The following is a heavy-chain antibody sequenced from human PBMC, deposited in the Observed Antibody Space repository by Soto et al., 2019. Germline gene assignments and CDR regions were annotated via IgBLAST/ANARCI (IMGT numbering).Heavy chain of an antibody. V-gene: IGHV4-4*02. D-gene: IGHD6-19*01. CDR2: VFHTGTT. CDR1: GDSVSSPYY. Sequence: QVQLQESGPGLVKPSGTLSLTCAVSGDSVSSPYYWCWVRQPPGKGLEWIGEVFHTGTTSYNPSLRSRVTISMDKSNNQFSLDLTSVTAADTAVSYCARSAGWYAVHSWGPGTLVIVSS. CDR3: ARSAGWYAVHS. J-gene: IGHJ4*02.